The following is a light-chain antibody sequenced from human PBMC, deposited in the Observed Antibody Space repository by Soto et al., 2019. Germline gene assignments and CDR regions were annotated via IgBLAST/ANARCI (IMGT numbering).Light chain of an antibody. J-gene: IGKJ5*01. CDR3: QQRSNWPPGVT. CDR2: DAS. V-gene: IGKV3-11*01. Sequence: IVVKQSRGALSLNQGERATHSCRAIQSVSSYLAWYQQKPGQAPRLLIYDASNRATGIPARFSGSGSGTDFTLTISSLEPEDFAVYYCQQRSNWPPGVTFGQGTRLEIK. CDR1: QSVSSY.